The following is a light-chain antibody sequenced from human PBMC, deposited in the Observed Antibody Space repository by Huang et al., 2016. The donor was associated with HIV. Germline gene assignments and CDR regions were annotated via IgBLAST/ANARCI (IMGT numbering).Light chain of an antibody. CDR2: KVY. CDR3: MQGTFWYT. J-gene: IGKJ2*01. V-gene: IGKV2-30*02. CDR1: QSLVHSDGNTY. Sequence: DVVMTQSPVSLPVTLGQSASISCRSSQSLVHSDGNTYVNWFHQRPGQSPRRLINKVYNRDSGVPDRLSGNGSVSDFTLKISRVEAEDVGVYYCMQGTFWYTFGQGTKVEIK.